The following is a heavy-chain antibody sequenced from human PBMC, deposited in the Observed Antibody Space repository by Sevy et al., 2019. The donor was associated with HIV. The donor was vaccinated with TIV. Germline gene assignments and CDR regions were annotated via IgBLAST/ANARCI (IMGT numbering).Heavy chain of an antibody. D-gene: IGHD2-2*01. V-gene: IGHV1-18*01. Sequence: ASVKVSCKASGYTFSSYGMSWVRPAPGQGLEWMGWISAYTGNTNYAQKYQGRVTMTTDTSTTTAYLELRNLRSADTVVDFCARDKAQGVVMVPPAVGAGIDYWGQGTLVTVSS. CDR3: ARDKAQGVVMVPPAVGAGIDY. CDR2: ISAYTGNT. CDR1: GYTFSSYG. J-gene: IGHJ4*02.